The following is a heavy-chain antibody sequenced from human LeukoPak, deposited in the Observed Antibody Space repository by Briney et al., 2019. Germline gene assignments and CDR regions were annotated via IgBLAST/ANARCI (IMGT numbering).Heavy chain of an antibody. CDR3: VRDLGGRSGH. CDR1: GFTFSSNW. Sequence: GGSLRLSCAASGFTFSSNWMHWVRQAPGKGLVWVSRINEDGSTTNYADSAKGRSTIFRDNAKNTLYLQMNSLRAEDTAVYYCVRDLGGRSGHWGQGTLVTVSS. J-gene: IGHJ4*02. D-gene: IGHD1-26*01. V-gene: IGHV3-74*01. CDR2: INEDGSTT.